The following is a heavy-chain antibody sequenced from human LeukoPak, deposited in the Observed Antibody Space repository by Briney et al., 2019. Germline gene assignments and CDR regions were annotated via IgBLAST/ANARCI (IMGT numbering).Heavy chain of an antibody. CDR3: ARQGIVVVPAAIPAFDI. CDR2: IYYSGST. D-gene: IGHD2-2*02. J-gene: IGHJ3*02. V-gene: IGHV4-39*01. CDR1: DGSISSSSYY. Sequence: PSETLSLTCTVSDGSISSSSYYWGWIRQPPGKGLEWIGSIYYSGSTYYNPSLKSRVTISVDTSKNQFSLKLSSVTAADTAVYYCARQGIVVVPAAIPAFDIWGQGTMVTVSS.